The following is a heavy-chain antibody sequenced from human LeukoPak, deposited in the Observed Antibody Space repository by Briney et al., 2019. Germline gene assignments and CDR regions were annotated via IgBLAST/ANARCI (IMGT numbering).Heavy chain of an antibody. CDR1: GGSISSYY. CDR3: ARVWVLYGDPYFDY. CDR2: IYYSGST. V-gene: IGHV4-59*01. D-gene: IGHD4-17*01. J-gene: IGHJ4*02. Sequence: SETLSLTCTVSGGSISSYYWSWIRQPPGKGLEWIGYIYYSGSTNYNPSLKSRVTISVDTSKNQFSLKLSSVTVADTAVYYCARVWVLYGDPYFDYWGQGTLVTVSS.